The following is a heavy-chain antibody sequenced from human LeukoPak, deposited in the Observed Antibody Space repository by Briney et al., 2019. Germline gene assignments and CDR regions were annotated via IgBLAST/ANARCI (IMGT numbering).Heavy chain of an antibody. D-gene: IGHD3-9*01. Sequence: WASVKVSCKASGYTFAGYYMHWVRQAPGQGLEWMGWINPNSGGTNYAQKFQGRVTMTRDTSISTAYMELSRLRSDDTAVYYCARPDILRYFDYWGQGTLVTVSS. CDR2: INPNSGGT. CDR3: ARPDILRYFDY. CDR1: GYTFAGYY. V-gene: IGHV1-2*02. J-gene: IGHJ4*02.